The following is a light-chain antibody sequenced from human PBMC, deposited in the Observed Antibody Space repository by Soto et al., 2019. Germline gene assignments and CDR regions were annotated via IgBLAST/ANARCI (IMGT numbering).Light chain of an antibody. J-gene: IGLJ2*01. Sequence: QSVLTQPPSVSAAPGQTVTISCSGSSSNIGNNYVSWYQQLPGTAPKLLIYENNKRPSGIPDRLSGSTSGTSATLGITGLQTGDEADYYCGTWDSSLSAVAFGGGTKLTVL. V-gene: IGLV1-51*02. CDR1: SSNIGNNY. CDR2: ENN. CDR3: GTWDSSLSAVA.